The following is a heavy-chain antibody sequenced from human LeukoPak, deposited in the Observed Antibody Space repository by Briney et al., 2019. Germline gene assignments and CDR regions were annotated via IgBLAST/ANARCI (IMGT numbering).Heavy chain of an antibody. V-gene: IGHV1-46*01. CDR3: ARDRYYYDSSGYIRGISFDY. J-gene: IGHJ4*02. D-gene: IGHD3-22*01. Sequence: ASVKVSCKAPGYTFSSYYIHWVRQAPGQGLEWMGIVNPSGAYTRYAQRFQGRVTMTRDTSTNTVYMELSSLRSEDTAVYYCARDRYYYDSSGYIRGISFDYWGQGTLVTVSS. CDR1: GYTFSSYY. CDR2: VNPSGAYT.